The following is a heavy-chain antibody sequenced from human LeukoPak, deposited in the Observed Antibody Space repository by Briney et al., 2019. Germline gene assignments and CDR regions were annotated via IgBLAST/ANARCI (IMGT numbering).Heavy chain of an antibody. V-gene: IGHV6-1*01. CDR3: VRVRFYYFDY. CDR2: TYYRSKWYN. J-gene: IGHJ4*02. D-gene: IGHD4-17*01. Sequence: SQTLSLTCAISGDIVSSNSAAWHWIRQSPSRGLEWLGRTYYRSKWYNDYAVFVKSRITIHPDTSKNQFSLQLNSVTPEGTAVYYCVRVRFYYFDYWGQGTLVTVSS. CDR1: GDIVSSNSAA.